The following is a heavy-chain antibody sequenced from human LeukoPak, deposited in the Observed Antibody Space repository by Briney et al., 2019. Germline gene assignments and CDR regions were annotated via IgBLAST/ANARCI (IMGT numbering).Heavy chain of an antibody. CDR3: ARDFDSFRAAAGLDAFNI. V-gene: IGHV1-18*01. CDR1: GYTFTSYG. Sequence: ASVKVSCKASGYTFTSYGISWVRQAPGQGLEWMGWISAYNGNTNYAQKLQGRVTMTTDTSTSTAYMELRSLRSDDTAVYYCARDFDSFRAAAGLDAFNIWGQGTMVTVSS. J-gene: IGHJ3*02. D-gene: IGHD6-13*01. CDR2: ISAYNGNT.